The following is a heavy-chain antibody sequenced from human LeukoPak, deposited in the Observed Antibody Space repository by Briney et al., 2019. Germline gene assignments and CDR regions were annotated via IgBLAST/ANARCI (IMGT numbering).Heavy chain of an antibody. Sequence: QPGGSLRLSCAASGSNVRSNYMGWVRQAPGKGLEWVSVIYSGGSTYYADSVRGRFTISRHNSKNILYLQMNSLRPEDTAVYYCARGEDYYDTSGWGWFDPWGQGTLVTVSS. CDR1: GSNVRSNY. D-gene: IGHD3-22*01. CDR2: IYSGGST. V-gene: IGHV3-53*04. J-gene: IGHJ5*02. CDR3: ARGEDYYDTSGWGWFDP.